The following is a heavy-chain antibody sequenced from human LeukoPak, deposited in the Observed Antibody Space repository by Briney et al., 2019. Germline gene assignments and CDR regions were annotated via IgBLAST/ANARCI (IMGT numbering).Heavy chain of an antibody. CDR3: AKGYYDYVWGSYYFDY. Sequence: GGSLRLSCAASGFTFSNYWMHWVRQAPGKGLVWVSRINSDGSSTSYADSVKGRFTISRDNSRDTLYLQMNSLRAEDTAVYYCAKGYYDYVWGSYYFDYWGQGTLVTVSS. J-gene: IGHJ4*02. D-gene: IGHD3-16*01. V-gene: IGHV3-74*01. CDR2: INSDGSST. CDR1: GFTFSNYW.